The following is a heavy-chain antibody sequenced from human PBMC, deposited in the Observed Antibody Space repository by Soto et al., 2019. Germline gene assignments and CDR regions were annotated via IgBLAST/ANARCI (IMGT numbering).Heavy chain of an antibody. CDR2: ISAYNGDT. Sequence: GASVKVSCKTSGYTFTSFGITWVRQAPGQGLEWMGWISAYNGDTNYAQNLQGRVTMTTDTSTTTAYMELRKLRSDDTAVYYCARPVDYYYYDMDVWGQGTTVTV. V-gene: IGHV1-18*01. CDR3: ARPVDYYYYDMDV. CDR1: GYTFTSFG. J-gene: IGHJ6*02.